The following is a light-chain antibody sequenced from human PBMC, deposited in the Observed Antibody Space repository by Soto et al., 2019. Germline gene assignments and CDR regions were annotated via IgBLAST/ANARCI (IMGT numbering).Light chain of an antibody. CDR3: QSYDSSLNADYV. CDR1: SSNIGAGYD. Sequence: QSVLTQPPSVSGAPGQRVTISCTGSSSNIGAGYDVHWYQQLPGTAPQLLIYGNINRPSGVPDRFSGSKSGTSASLAITGLQAEDEADYYCQSYDSSLNADYVFGTGTKLTVL. J-gene: IGLJ1*01. V-gene: IGLV1-40*01. CDR2: GNI.